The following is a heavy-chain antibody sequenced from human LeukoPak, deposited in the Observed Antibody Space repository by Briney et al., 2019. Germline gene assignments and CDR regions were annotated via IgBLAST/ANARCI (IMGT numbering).Heavy chain of an antibody. V-gene: IGHV7-4-1*02. J-gene: IGHJ4*02. D-gene: IGHD3-10*01. CDR1: GYTFTSYA. CDR2: INTNTGNP. Sequence: ASVKVSCKASGYTFTSYAMNWVRQAPGQGLEWMGWINTNTGNPTYAQGFTGRFVFSLDTSVSTAYLQISSLKAEDTAVYYCARGPVWFGELPSDYWGQGTLVTVSS. CDR3: ARGPVWFGELPSDY.